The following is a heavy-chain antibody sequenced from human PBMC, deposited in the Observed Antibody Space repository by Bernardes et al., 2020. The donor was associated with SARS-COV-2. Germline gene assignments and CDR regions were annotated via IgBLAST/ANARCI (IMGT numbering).Heavy chain of an antibody. D-gene: IGHD1-26*01. CDR2: IWYDGSNK. V-gene: IGHV3-33*01. Sequence: VGSLRLSCAASGFTFSSYGMHWVRQAPGKGLEWVAVIWYDGSNKYYADSVKGRFTISRDNSKNTLYLQMNSLRAEDTAVYYCARDHDSGSYPDYWGQGTLVTVSS. J-gene: IGHJ4*02. CDR3: ARDHDSGSYPDY. CDR1: GFTFSSYG.